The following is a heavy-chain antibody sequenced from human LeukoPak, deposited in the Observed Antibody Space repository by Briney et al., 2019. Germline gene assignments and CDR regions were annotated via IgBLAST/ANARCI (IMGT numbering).Heavy chain of an antibody. CDR3: AREGLGSGAQVDY. CDR1: GGSISSGGYY. V-gene: IGHV4-31*03. CDR2: IYYSGST. J-gene: IGHJ4*02. D-gene: IGHD3-10*01. Sequence: SQTLSLTCTVSGGSISSGGYYWSWIRQHAGKGLEWIGYIYYSGSTYYNPSLKSRVTISVDTSKNQFSLKLSSVTAADTAVYYCAREGLGSGAQVDYWGQGTLVTVSS.